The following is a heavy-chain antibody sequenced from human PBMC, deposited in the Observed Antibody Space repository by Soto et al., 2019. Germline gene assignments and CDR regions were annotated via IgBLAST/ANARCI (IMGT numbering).Heavy chain of an antibody. Sequence: QVQLQESGPGLVKPSGTLSLTCAVSGGSISSSNWWSWVRQPPGKELEWIGEIYHSGSTNYNPSLKSRVTISVDKSKNQFSLKLSSVNAADTAVYYSARASPTYYYDSSGYLAFDIWGQGTMVTVSS. CDR1: GGSISSSNW. V-gene: IGHV4-4*02. J-gene: IGHJ3*02. CDR3: ARASPTYYYDSSGYLAFDI. D-gene: IGHD3-22*01. CDR2: IYHSGST.